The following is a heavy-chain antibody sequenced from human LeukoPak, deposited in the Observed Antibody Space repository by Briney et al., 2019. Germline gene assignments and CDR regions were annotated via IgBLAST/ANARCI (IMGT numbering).Heavy chain of an antibody. CDR2: IHKTGDYT. J-gene: IGHJ4*02. Sequence: GGSLRLSCAASGFIFSSYSMNWVRQAPGKGLEWVSAIHKTGDYTYYTDSVKGRFTISRDNSKNTLYLQMNSLRAEDTAVYYCARDSLEYQLLPEDYWGQGTLVTVSS. V-gene: IGHV3-21*01. D-gene: IGHD2-2*01. CDR1: GFIFSSYS. CDR3: ARDSLEYQLLPEDY.